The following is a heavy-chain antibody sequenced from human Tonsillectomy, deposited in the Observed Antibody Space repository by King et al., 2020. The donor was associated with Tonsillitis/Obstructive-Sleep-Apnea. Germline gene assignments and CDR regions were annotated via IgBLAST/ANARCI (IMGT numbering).Heavy chain of an antibody. J-gene: IGHJ5*02. CDR1: GFTISSRA. Sequence: VQLVESGGGLVQPGGSLRLSCAAPGFTISSRAVSWVRQAPGKGLDWVSSITNNAGKTYYADSVVGRFTISRDESTHTLYRQMNSLRVGDTAVYYCAKDHESSGWPAFDPWGQGTVVTVSS. V-gene: IGHV3-23*04. CDR2: ITNNAGKT. D-gene: IGHD3-22*01. CDR3: AKDHESSGWPAFDP.